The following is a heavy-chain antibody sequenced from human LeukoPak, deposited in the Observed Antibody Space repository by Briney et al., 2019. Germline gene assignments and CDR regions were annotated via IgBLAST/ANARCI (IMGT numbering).Heavy chain of an antibody. D-gene: IGHD6-13*01. CDR2: IYYSGST. J-gene: IGHJ4*02. CDR1: GGSISSYY. CDR3: ASAFGYIGFDY. V-gene: IGHV4-59*01. Sequence: SETLSLTCTVSGGSISSYYWSWIRQPPGKGLEWIGYIYYSGSTNYNPSLKSRVTISVDTSKNQFSLKLSSVTAADTAVCYCASAFGYIGFDYWGQGTLVTVSS.